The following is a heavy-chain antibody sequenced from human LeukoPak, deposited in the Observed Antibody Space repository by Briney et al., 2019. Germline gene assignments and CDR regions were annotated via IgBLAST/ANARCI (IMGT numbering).Heavy chain of an antibody. V-gene: IGHV3-66*01. CDR2: IYSGGST. Sequence: GGSLRLSCAASGFTFSSYAMSWVRQAPGKGLEWVSVIYSGGSTYYADSVKGRFTISRDNSKNTLYLQMNSLRAEDTAVYYCARARGGYNSFDYWGQGTLVTVSS. J-gene: IGHJ4*02. CDR1: GFTFSSYA. D-gene: IGHD5-12*01. CDR3: ARARGGYNSFDY.